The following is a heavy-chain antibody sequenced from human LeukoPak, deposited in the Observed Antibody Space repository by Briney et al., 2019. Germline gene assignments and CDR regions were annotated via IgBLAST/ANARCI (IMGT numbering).Heavy chain of an antibody. V-gene: IGHV3-23*01. CDR2: VSGTGDST. CDR3: AKASREYSSTWYY. J-gene: IGHJ4*02. CDR1: GFTFNNYV. D-gene: IGHD6-13*01. Sequence: GGSLRLSCAASGFTFNNYVMSWVRQAPRKGLEWVSSVSGTGDSTYYADSVKGRFTISRDNFKNRLYLQMNSLRDDDTAVYYCAKASREYSSTWYYWGQGTLVTVSS.